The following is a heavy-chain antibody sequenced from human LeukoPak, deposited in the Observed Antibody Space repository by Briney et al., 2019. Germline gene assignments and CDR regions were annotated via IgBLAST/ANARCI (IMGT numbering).Heavy chain of an antibody. Sequence: SEILSLTCTVSGGSISSYYWSWIRQPPGKGLEWIGYIYYSGSTNYNPSLKSRVTISVDTSKNQFSLKLSSVTAADTAVYYCARLSGGYTGYWGQGTLVTVSS. V-gene: IGHV4-59*08. D-gene: IGHD5-12*01. CDR2: IYYSGST. CDR3: ARLSGGYTGY. CDR1: GGSISSYY. J-gene: IGHJ4*02.